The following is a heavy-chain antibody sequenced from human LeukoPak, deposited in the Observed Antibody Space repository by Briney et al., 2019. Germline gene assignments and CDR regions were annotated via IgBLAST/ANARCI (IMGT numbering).Heavy chain of an antibody. V-gene: IGHV4-39*07. CDR1: GDSISSSSYY. Sequence: SETLSLTCTVSGDSISSSSYYWGWIRQPPGKGLEWIGHIYYRGSTYNNPSLKSRVTISVDTSKNQFSLKLTSVTAADTAVYYCARAIEHWFDPWGQGTLVTVSS. CDR2: IYYRGST. J-gene: IGHJ5*02. CDR3: ARAIEHWFDP.